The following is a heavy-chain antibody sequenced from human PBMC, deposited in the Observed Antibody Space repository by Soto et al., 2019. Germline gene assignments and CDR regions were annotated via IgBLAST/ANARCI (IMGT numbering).Heavy chain of an antibody. J-gene: IGHJ6*02. CDR1: GGTFSSYA. Sequence: SVKVSCKASGGTFSSYAISWVRQAPGQGLEWMGGIIPIFGTANYAQKFQERVTITRDMSTSTAYMELSSLRSEDTAVYYCAAEGTVTTGMDVWGQGTTVTVSS. CDR2: IIPIFGTA. D-gene: IGHD4-17*01. V-gene: IGHV1-69*05. CDR3: AAEGTVTTGMDV.